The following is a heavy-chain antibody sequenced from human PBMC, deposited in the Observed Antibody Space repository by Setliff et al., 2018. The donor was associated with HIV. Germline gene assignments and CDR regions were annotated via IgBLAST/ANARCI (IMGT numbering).Heavy chain of an antibody. CDR1: GYSFTAYH. J-gene: IGHJ4*02. D-gene: IGHD1-1*01. CDR3: ARQLSNSLEC. V-gene: IGHV1-2*02. CDR2: INPNSGGT. Sequence: ASVKVSCKASGYSFTAYHMHWVRQAPGQGLEWMGWINPNSGGTNYAQKFQGRVTMTRDTSISTAYMELSRLRSDDTAVYYCARQLSNSLECWGQGTPVTVSS.